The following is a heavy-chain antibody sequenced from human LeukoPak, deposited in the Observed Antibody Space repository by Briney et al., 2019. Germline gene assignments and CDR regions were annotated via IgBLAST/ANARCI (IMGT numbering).Heavy chain of an antibody. V-gene: IGHV4-34*01. D-gene: IGHD3-10*01. Sequence: SETLSLTCAVYGGSFSGYYWSWIRQPPGKGLEWIEEINHSGSTNYNPSLKSRVTISVDTSKNQFSLKLTSVTAADTAVYYCARRSLVRGVVIGAWGQGTLVTVSS. J-gene: IGHJ5*02. CDR1: GGSFSGYY. CDR2: INHSGST. CDR3: ARRSLVRGVVIGA.